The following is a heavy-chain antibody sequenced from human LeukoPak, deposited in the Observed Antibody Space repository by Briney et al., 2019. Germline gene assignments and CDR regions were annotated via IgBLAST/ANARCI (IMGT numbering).Heavy chain of an antibody. J-gene: IGHJ4*02. D-gene: IGHD5-18*01. Sequence: PGGSLRLSCAASGFTFNNYAMTWVRQAPGKGLEWAPVINGGGSSYYADSVKGRFTVSRDNSKNTLYLQMNSLRDEDTAVYYCAKGQGYNYGDSIDYWGQGTLVTVSS. CDR3: AKGQGYNYGDSIDY. CDR1: GFTFNNYA. V-gene: IGHV3-23*01. CDR2: INGGGSS.